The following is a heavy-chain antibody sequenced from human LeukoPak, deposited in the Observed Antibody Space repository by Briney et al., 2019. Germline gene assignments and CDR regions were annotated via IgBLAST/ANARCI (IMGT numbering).Heavy chain of an antibody. CDR3: ARGQWLVKYYGMDV. V-gene: IGHV4-31*03. CDR1: GGSISSGGYY. J-gene: IGHJ6*02. Sequence: SETLSLTCTVSGGSISSGGYYWSWIRQHPGKGLEWIGYIYYSGSTYYNPSLKSRVTISVDTSKNQFSLKLSSVTAADTAVYYCARGQWLVKYYGMDVWGQGTTVTVSS. D-gene: IGHD6-19*01. CDR2: IYYSGST.